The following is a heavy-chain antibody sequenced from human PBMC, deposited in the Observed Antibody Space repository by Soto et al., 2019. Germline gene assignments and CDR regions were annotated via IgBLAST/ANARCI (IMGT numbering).Heavy chain of an antibody. D-gene: IGHD1-20*01. CDR1: GFTFNIYA. J-gene: IGHJ4*02. CDR3: ATVHNTSRSFDY. Sequence: GGSLRLSCAASGFTFNIYAMTWVRQAPGKGLEWVSTTGATGRTTYYADSVKGRSTVSRDNSKNTLDLQMSNLRAEDTAVYYCATVHNTSRSFDYWGQGTLVTVSS. CDR2: TGATGRTT. V-gene: IGHV3-23*01.